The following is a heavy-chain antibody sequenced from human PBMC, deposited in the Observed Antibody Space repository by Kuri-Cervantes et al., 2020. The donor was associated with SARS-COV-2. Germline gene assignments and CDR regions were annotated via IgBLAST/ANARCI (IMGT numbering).Heavy chain of an antibody. J-gene: IGHJ6*03. D-gene: IGHD3-16*01. Sequence: GGSLRLSGVPPGFTFSNYVIHWVRRAPGKGLEWVAVIWYDGENEYYAGSVKGRFTTSRDNSKNTVSLHMNSLRAEDTAMYYCARGAANYYYMDVWGKGTTVTVSS. CDR2: IWYDGENE. CDR3: ARGAANYYYMDV. CDR1: GFTFSNYV. V-gene: IGHV3-33*08.